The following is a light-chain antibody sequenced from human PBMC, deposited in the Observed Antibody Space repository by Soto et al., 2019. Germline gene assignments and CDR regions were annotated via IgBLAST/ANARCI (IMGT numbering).Light chain of an antibody. Sequence: DIQMPQSPSTLSASVGDRVTITCRASQSISNWLAWYQQKPGKAPKLLIYKASTLESGVPSRFSGSGSGTEFTLTISSLQPDDFATYFCQQYNSYWYTFGQGTKLDIK. CDR2: KAS. J-gene: IGKJ2*01. CDR3: QQYNSYWYT. V-gene: IGKV1-5*03. CDR1: QSISNW.